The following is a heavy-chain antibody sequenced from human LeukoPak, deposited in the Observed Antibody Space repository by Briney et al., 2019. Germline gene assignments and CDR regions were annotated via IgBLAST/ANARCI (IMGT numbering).Heavy chain of an antibody. Sequence: PGGSLRLCCAASGFTFSSYAMSWVRQAPGKGLEWVSAISGSGGSTYYADSVKGRFTISRDNSKNTLYLQMNSLRAEDTAVYYCAKDTYYDYVWGSYRTDYWGQGTLVTVSS. J-gene: IGHJ4*02. V-gene: IGHV3-23*01. D-gene: IGHD3-16*02. CDR3: AKDTYYDYVWGSYRTDY. CDR1: GFTFSSYA. CDR2: ISGSGGST.